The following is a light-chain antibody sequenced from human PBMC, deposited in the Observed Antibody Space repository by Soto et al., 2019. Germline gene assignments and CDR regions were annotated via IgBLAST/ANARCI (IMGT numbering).Light chain of an antibody. Sequence: EIVLTQSPATLSLSPGERATLSCRASQSVRSNLAWYQQKPGQAPRLLSYDASNRATGIPARFSGSGSGTDFTLTISSLEPEDFAVYYCQRGDTFGQGTRLEIK. CDR3: QRGDT. CDR1: QSVRSN. J-gene: IGKJ5*01. CDR2: DAS. V-gene: IGKV3-11*01.